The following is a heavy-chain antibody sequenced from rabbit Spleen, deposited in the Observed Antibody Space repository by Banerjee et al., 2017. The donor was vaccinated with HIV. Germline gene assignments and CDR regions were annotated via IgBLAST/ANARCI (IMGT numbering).Heavy chain of an antibody. Sequence: QLEESAGGLVQPGGSLKLSCKASGFTLSSYYMTWVRQAPGKGLEWIGLTEPIFGTTYYASWVNGRFTISSHNAQNTLYLQLKSLTAADTATYFCARVGGVGVYGYATLWGPGTLVTVS. CDR1: GFTLSSYY. CDR3: ARVGGVGVYGYATL. D-gene: IGHD6-1*01. CDR2: TEPIFGTT. V-gene: IGHV1S7*01. J-gene: IGHJ4*01.